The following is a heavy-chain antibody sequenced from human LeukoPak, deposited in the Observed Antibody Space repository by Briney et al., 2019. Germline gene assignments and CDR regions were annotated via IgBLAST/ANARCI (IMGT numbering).Heavy chain of an antibody. Sequence: SETLSLTCTVSGGSISSYYWSWIRQPPGKGLEWIGFIYYSGSANYNPSLRSRVTMSVDTSKNQFSLKLTSVTAADTAVYYCARTGVVATSYFFDYWGQGILVTVSS. CDR1: GGSISSYY. J-gene: IGHJ4*02. CDR2: IYYSGSA. V-gene: IGHV4-59*01. CDR3: ARTGVVATSYFFDY. D-gene: IGHD5-12*01.